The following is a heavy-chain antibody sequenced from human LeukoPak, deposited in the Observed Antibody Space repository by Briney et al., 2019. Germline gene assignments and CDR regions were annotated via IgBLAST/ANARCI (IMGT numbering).Heavy chain of an antibody. J-gene: IGHJ2*01. CDR2: INWNGGST. D-gene: IGHD3-16*02. V-gene: IGHV3-20*01. Sequence: GGSLRLSCAASGFTFDDYGMSWVRQAPGKGLEWVSGINWNGGSTGYADSVKGRFTISRDNAKNSLYLQMNSLRAEDTALYHCARRPLKFGGVIVTYWYFDLWGRGTLVTVSS. CDR3: ARRPLKFGGVIVTYWYFDL. CDR1: GFTFDDYG.